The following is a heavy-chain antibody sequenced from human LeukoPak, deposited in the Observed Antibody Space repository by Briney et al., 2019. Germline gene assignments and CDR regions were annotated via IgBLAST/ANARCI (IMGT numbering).Heavy chain of an antibody. D-gene: IGHD3-10*01. CDR2: IYTSGST. CDR1: GGSISSYY. CDR3: ARQDRIYYYGSGSFFYYYYMDV. Sequence: SETLSLTCTVSGGSISSYYWSWIRQPAGKGLEWIGRIYTSGSTNYNPSLKSRVTISVDTSKNQFSLKLSSVTAADTAVYYCARQDRIYYYGSGSFFYYYYMDVWGKGTTVTISS. J-gene: IGHJ6*03. V-gene: IGHV4-4*07.